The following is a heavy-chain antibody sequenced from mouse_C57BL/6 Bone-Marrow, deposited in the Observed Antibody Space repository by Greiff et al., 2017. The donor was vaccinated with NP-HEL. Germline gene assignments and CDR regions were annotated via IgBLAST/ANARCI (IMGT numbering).Heavy chain of an antibody. CDR3: ARYRASTGTRAMDY. V-gene: IGHV1-7*01. CDR2: INPSSGYT. Sequence: VKLMESVAELAKPGASVQLSCKASGYTFTSYWMHWVNQRPGQGLEWIGYINPSSGYTKYNQKFKDKATLTADKSSSTAYMQLSSLTYEDSAFYYCARYRASTGTRAMDYWGQGTSVTVSS. J-gene: IGHJ4*01. D-gene: IGHD4-1*02. CDR1: GYTFTSYW.